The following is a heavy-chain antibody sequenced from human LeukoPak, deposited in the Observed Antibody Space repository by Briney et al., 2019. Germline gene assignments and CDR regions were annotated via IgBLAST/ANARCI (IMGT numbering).Heavy chain of an antibody. Sequence: GGSLRLSCAASGFTFSSYAMSWVRQAPGKGLEWVSAISGSGGSTYYADSVKGRFAISRDNSKNTLYLQMNSLRAEDTAVYYCAKDLLDGRVVIVELEYFQHWGQGTLVTVSS. CDR3: AKDLLDGRVVIVELEYFQH. CDR2: ISGSGGST. CDR1: GFTFSSYA. V-gene: IGHV3-23*01. J-gene: IGHJ1*01. D-gene: IGHD2-2*03.